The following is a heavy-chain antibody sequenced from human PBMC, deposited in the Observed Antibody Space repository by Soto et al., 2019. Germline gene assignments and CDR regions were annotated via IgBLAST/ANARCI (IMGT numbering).Heavy chain of an antibody. CDR1: GYTFTSYG. CDR2: ISAYNGNT. Sequence: ASVKVSCKASGYTFTSYGISWVRQAPGQGLEWMGWISAYNGNTNYAQKLQGRVTMTTDTSTSTAYMELRSLRSDDTAVYYCARGYGSGTTPYYYYGMDVWGQGTTVTVS. V-gene: IGHV1-18*01. D-gene: IGHD3-10*01. J-gene: IGHJ6*02. CDR3: ARGYGSGTTPYYYYGMDV.